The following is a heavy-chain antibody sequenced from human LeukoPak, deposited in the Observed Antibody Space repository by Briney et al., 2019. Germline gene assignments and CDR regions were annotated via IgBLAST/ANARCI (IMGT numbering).Heavy chain of an antibody. CDR3: AKDKKGGGYEFDY. CDR1: GFTFSSYA. J-gene: IGHJ4*02. V-gene: IGHV3-23*01. D-gene: IGHD5-12*01. CDR2: ISGSGGST. Sequence: PGGSLRLSCAASGFTFSSYAMSWVRQAPGKGLEWVSAISGSGGSTYYADSVKGWFTISRDNSKNTLYLQMNSLRAEDTAVYYCAKDKKGGGYEFDYWGQGTLVTVSS.